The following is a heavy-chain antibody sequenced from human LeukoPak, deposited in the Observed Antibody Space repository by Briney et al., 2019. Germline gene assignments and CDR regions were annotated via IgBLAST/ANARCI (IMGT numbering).Heavy chain of an antibody. CDR1: GYTFTGYY. CDR3: ARDNLGLGRSIDYYYYGMDV. Sequence: GASVKVSCKASGYTFTGYYMHWVRQAPGQGLEWMGWINPNSGGTNYAQKLQGRVTMTTDTSTSTAYMELRSLRSDDTAVYYCARDNLGLGRSIDYYYYGMDVWGQGTTVTVSS. V-gene: IGHV1-2*02. J-gene: IGHJ6*02. D-gene: IGHD7-27*01. CDR2: INPNSGGT.